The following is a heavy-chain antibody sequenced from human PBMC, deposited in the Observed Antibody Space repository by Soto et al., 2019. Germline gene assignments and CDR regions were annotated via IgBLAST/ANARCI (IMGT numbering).Heavy chain of an antibody. Sequence: ASVKVSCKASGYTFTGYYIQWVRQAPGQGLEWMGWINPNSGVTHYAQKFQGWVTMTRDTSISTAYMELSRLSSDDTAVYYCARYYDNNGYYVDYWGQG. CDR2: INPNSGVT. V-gene: IGHV1-2*04. CDR3: ARYYDNNGYYVDY. J-gene: IGHJ4*01. D-gene: IGHD3-22*01. CDR1: GYTFTGYY.